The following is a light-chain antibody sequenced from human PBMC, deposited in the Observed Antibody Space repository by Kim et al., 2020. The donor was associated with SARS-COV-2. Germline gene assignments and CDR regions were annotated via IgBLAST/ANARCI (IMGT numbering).Light chain of an antibody. CDR1: QSISSY. V-gene: IGKV1-39*01. CDR3: QQTLSTPPYT. J-gene: IGKJ2*01. Sequence: DIQMTQSPSSLSASLGDRVTITCRASQSISSYLNWYQQKPGKAPRLLIYAASDLQTGVPSRFSGSGSGTDFTLTISSLQPADFATYYCQQTLSTPPYTCGEGTKLEI. CDR2: AAS.